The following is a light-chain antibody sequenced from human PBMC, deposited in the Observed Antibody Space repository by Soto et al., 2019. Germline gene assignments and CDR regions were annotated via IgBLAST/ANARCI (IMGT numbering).Light chain of an antibody. CDR2: KAC. CDR3: QQYNSFPT. V-gene: IGKV1-5*03. J-gene: IGKJ1*01. Sequence: DIQMTQSPSTLSASVGDRVTITCRASQSISSWLVWYQQKPGKAPKLLIYKACSLESGVPPRFSGSGSGTEFTLTISSLQPDDFATYYCQQYNSFPTFGQGTKVEIK. CDR1: QSISSW.